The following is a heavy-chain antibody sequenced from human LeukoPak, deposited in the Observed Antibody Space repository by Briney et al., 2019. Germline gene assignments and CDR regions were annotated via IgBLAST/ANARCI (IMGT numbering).Heavy chain of an antibody. D-gene: IGHD6-13*01. V-gene: IGHV4-59*11. Sequence: SETLSLTCTVSGDSLNNHYWSWIRQPPGKTQEWIGYIFGSGNTDYNTSLTSRVTMSLDTSKNQFSLKLTSVTAADTAVYYCASRPPGTTWYGVFDYWSQGTLVTVSS. CDR2: IFGSGNT. CDR3: ASRPPGTTWYGVFDY. J-gene: IGHJ4*02. CDR1: GDSLNNHY.